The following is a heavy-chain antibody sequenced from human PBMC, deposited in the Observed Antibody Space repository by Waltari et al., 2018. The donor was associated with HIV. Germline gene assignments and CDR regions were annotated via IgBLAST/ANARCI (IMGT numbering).Heavy chain of an antibody. D-gene: IGHD2-8*01. J-gene: IGHJ4*02. V-gene: IGHV5-51*03. CDR3: TKGMYANQDYFDN. Sequence: EVQLVQSGAEVKKPGESLKISCKGSGYSFATYWIGWMRQMPGKGLEWMGIIYPGDSDTRYSPSFQGQVTISADKSIRTAYLQWSSLKASDTAMYYCTKGMYANQDYFDNWGQGTLVTVSS. CDR2: IYPGDSDT. CDR1: GYSFATYW.